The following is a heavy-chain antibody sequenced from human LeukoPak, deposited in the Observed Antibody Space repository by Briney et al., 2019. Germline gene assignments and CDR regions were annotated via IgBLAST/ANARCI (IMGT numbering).Heavy chain of an antibody. J-gene: IGHJ5*02. V-gene: IGHV4-38-2*02. CDR3: ARDRAGAVAGP. D-gene: IGHD6-19*01. Sequence: PSETLSLTCTVSGYSISSGYYWGWVRQPPGKGLEWIGSIYYSGSTYYNPSLTSRVTISVDTSKNQFSLKVSSVTAADTAVYYCARDRAGAVAGPWGQGTLVTVSS. CDR1: GYSISSGYY. CDR2: IYYSGST.